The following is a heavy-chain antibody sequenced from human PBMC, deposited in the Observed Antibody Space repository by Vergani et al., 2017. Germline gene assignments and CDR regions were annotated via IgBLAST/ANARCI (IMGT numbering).Heavy chain of an antibody. V-gene: IGHV4-39*01. Sequence: QLQLQESGQGLVKPSATLSLTCSVSGAYIRSSNYYWGWIRQPPGKGLEWIASIYYSGSTYYNPSLKSRVTISVDTSKNQFSLKLSSVTAADTAVYFCARHSTVEWLVKLGWIDPWGQGILVTVSS. D-gene: IGHD6-19*01. CDR1: GAYIRSSNYY. CDR3: ARHSTVEWLVKLGWIDP. J-gene: IGHJ5*02. CDR2: IYYSGST.